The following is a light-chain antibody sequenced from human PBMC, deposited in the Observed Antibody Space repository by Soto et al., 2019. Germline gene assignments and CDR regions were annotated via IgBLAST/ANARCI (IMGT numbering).Light chain of an antibody. V-gene: IGKV1-27*01. Sequence: DIQMTQSPSSLSAFVGDRVTITCRASQDIGNFLAWYQQKPGKVPKLLIYAASTLQSGVPSRFSGSGSGTDFTLTISSLQPEDVVTYYCQKCKGAQFNFSGGTKGDIX. CDR3: QKCKGAQFN. CDR1: QDIGNF. J-gene: IGKJ4*01. CDR2: AAS.